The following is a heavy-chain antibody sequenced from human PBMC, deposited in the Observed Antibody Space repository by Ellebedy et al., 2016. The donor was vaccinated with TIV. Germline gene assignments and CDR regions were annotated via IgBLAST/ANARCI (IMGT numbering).Heavy chain of an antibody. D-gene: IGHD2-21*02. J-gene: IGHJ4*02. V-gene: IGHV3-48*02. Sequence: PGGSLRLSCAAYGFTFSSYSMNWVRQSPGKGLEWVSYISRSSNIYYADSVKGRFTISRDNAKNSLYLQMNSLKDEDTAVYYCARDGAAYCGGDCQYPFDYWGQGTPVTVSS. CDR3: ARDGAAYCGGDCQYPFDY. CDR2: ISRSSNI. CDR1: GFTFSSYS.